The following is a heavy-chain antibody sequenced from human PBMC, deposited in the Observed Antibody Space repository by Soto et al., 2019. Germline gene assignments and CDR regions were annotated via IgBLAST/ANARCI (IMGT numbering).Heavy chain of an antibody. CDR1: GFTFDDYT. D-gene: IGHD1-7*01. Sequence: GGSLRLSCAASGFTFDDYTMHWVRQAPGKGLEWVSLISWDGGSTYYADSVKGRFTISRDNSKNSLYLQMNSLRTEDTALYYCAKASSELWPIDYWGQGTLVTVSS. J-gene: IGHJ4*02. CDR2: ISWDGGST. CDR3: AKASSELWPIDY. V-gene: IGHV3-43*01.